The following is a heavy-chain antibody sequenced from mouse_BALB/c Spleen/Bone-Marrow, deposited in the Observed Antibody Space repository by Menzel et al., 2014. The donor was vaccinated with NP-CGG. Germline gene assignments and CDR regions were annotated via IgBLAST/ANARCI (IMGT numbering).Heavy chain of an antibody. Sequence: EVQLQQSGPELVKPGASVKMSCKASGYTFTSYFMHWVKQRPGQGLEWIGYINPYNDGTKYNEKLKGKATLTSDKSSSTAYMELSSLTSEDSAVYYCTRIYYDYDGVWFAYWGQETLVTVSA. CDR1: GYTFTSYF. D-gene: IGHD2-4*01. V-gene: IGHV1-14*01. CDR3: TRIYYDYDGVWFAY. CDR2: INPYNDGT. J-gene: IGHJ3*01.